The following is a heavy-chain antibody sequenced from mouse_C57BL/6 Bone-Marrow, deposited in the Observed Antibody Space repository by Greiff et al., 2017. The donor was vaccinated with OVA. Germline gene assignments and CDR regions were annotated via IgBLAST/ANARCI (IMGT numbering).Heavy chain of an antibody. D-gene: IGHD4-1*01. Sequence: EVKVIESGGDLVKPGGSLKLSCAASGFTFSSYGMSWVRQTPDKRLEWVATISSGGSYTYYPDSVKGRFTISRDNAKNTLYLQMSSLKSEDTAMDYCAKLGRPYFDYWGQGTTLTVSS. CDR1: GFTFSSYG. CDR2: ISSGGSYT. V-gene: IGHV5-6*01. CDR3: AKLGRPYFDY. J-gene: IGHJ2*01.